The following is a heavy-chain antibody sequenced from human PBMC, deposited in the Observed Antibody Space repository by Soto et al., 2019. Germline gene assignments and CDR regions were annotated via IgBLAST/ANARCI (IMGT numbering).Heavy chain of an antibody. Sequence: TSETLSLTCTVSGGSITTYYWTWIRQPPGKGLEWIGYIYYSGSTNFNPSLTSRVTISVDTSKNQFSLNLSSVTAADTAVYCCARGHSNTWYYFDYWGQGTLVTVSS. CDR2: IYYSGST. J-gene: IGHJ4*02. V-gene: IGHV4-59*01. D-gene: IGHD6-13*01. CDR3: ARGHSNTWYYFDY. CDR1: GGSITTYY.